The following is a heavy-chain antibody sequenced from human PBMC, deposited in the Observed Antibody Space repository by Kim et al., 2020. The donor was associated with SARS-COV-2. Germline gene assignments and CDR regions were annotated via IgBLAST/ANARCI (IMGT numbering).Heavy chain of an antibody. CDR3: ARGYGDYNNNYFDH. V-gene: IGHV4-31*03. Sequence: SETLSLTCTVSGNSFSSGYFWTWIRQHPEKGLECIGYISYSGNTYYSPSLQNRITISLDRSKQSFLLSLRSVTAAATAVYYCARGYGDYNNNYFDHWFQG. D-gene: IGHD4-17*01. CDR1: GNSFSSGYF. CDR2: ISYSGNT. J-gene: IGHJ4*02.